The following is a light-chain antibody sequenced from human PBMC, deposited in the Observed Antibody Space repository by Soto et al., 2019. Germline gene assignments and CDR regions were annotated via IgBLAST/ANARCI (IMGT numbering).Light chain of an antibody. CDR1: PSDIGAYNY. V-gene: IGLV2-14*03. CDR3: GSYTISSTLMI. J-gene: IGLJ2*01. CDR2: DVT. Sequence: QSVPTQPASVSGSPGQSITISCSGTPSDIGAYNYVSWYQHLPGKAPKVIIYDVTNRPSGVSSRFSGSKSGTTASLTISGLQAEDEANYYCGSYTISSTLMIFGGGTQLTVL.